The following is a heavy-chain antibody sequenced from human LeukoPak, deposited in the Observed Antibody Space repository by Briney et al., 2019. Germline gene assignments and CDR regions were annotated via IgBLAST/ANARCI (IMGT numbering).Heavy chain of an antibody. D-gene: IGHD2-2*01. CDR3: ARESGYSTTWYAYYFDS. CDR2: IHGDETT. Sequence: GGSLRLSCAASGFSVSTNYMSWVRQAPGKGLEWVSVIHGDETTYYADSVKDRFTVSRDDSKNTVYLQMNSLRPEDTAVYYCARESGYSTTWYAYYFDSWGQGTLSPSPQ. V-gene: IGHV3-66*02. J-gene: IGHJ4*02. CDR1: GFSVSTNY.